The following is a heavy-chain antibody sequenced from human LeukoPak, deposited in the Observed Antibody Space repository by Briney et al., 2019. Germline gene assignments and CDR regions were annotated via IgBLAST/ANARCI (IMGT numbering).Heavy chain of an antibody. CDR2: IYYSGST. CDR1: GGSISSYY. D-gene: IGHD3-3*01. CDR3: ARGGGINNYDFWSGYYYWFDP. Sequence: PSETLSLTCTVSGGSISSYYWSWIRQPPGKGLEWIGYIYYSGSTNYNPSLKSRVTISVDTSKNRFSLKLSSVTAADTAVYYCARGGGINNYDFWSGYYYWFDPWGQGTLVTVSS. V-gene: IGHV4-59*01. J-gene: IGHJ5*02.